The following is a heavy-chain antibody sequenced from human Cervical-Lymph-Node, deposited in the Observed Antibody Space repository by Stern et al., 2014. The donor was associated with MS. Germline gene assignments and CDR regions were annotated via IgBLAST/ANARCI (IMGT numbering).Heavy chain of an antibody. D-gene: IGHD4-23*01. CDR1: GYTFTSYY. J-gene: IGHJ1*01. CDR3: ARGGNGGNSDQALFQH. CDR2: INPSGGSP. Sequence: QVQLGQSGAEVKKPGASVKVSCKASGYTFTSYYMHWVRQAPGQGLEWMGKINPSGGSPSYAQKLQGRLTMTRDTSTSTIYMELSSLRPEDTAVYYCARGGNGGNSDQALFQHWGQGTLVTVSS. V-gene: IGHV1-46*03.